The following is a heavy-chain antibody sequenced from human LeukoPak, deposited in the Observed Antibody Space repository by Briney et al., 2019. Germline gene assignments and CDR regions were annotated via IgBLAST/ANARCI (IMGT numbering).Heavy chain of an antibody. Sequence: GGSLRLSCAASGFTFSSYGMYWVRQAPGKGLEWVAFIRYEGSNEYYADSVKGRFTISRDNSKNTLYLQMNSLRGEDTAVYYCAKVYGVAGIDYWGQGTLVTVSS. J-gene: IGHJ4*02. V-gene: IGHV3-30*02. CDR1: GFTFSSYG. CDR3: AKVYGVAGIDY. D-gene: IGHD6-19*01. CDR2: IRYEGSNE.